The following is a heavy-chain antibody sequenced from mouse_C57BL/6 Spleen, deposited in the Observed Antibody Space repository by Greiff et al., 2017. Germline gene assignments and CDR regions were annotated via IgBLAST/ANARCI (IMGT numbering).Heavy chain of an antibody. CDR1: GYSITSGYY. D-gene: IGHD4-1*01. V-gene: IGHV3-6*01. Sequence: ESGPGLVKPSQSLSLTCSVTGYSITSGYYWNWIRQFPGNKLEWMGYISYDGSNNYNPSLKNRISITRDTSKNQFFLKLNSVTTEDTATYYCASPLGRNYFDYWGQGTTLTVSS. J-gene: IGHJ2*01. CDR2: ISYDGSN. CDR3: ASPLGRNYFDY.